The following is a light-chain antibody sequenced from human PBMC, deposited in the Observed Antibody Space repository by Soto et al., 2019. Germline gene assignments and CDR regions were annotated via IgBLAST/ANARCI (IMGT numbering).Light chain of an antibody. V-gene: IGKV3-15*01. J-gene: IGKJ1*01. Sequence: EIVMTQSPATLSVSPGERATLSCRARQSVSSNLAWYQQKPGQAPRLLIYGASTRATGIPARLSGSGSGTEFTLTISSLQSEDFAVYYCQQYNNWPPRTFGQGNKVEIK. CDR1: QSVSSN. CDR2: GAS. CDR3: QQYNNWPPRT.